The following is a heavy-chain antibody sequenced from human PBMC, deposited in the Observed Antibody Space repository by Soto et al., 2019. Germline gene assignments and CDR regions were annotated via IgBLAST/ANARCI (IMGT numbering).Heavy chain of an antibody. J-gene: IGHJ6*02. Sequence: EVQLVESGGGSVQPGGSLRLSCAASGSTVSGHWMHWVRQEPGRGLVWVSLISPDGSVTTYADSVKGRFTISSDNAKNTLTLQMNSLRAEDTAVYYCAIGINYAMDVWGQGTTVTVSS. CDR3: AIGINYAMDV. V-gene: IGHV3-74*01. CDR1: GSTVSGHW. CDR2: ISPDGSVT.